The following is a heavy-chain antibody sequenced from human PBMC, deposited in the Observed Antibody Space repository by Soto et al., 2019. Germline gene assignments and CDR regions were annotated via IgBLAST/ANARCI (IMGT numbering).Heavy chain of an antibody. CDR1: GFTFDDYA. D-gene: IGHD4-17*01. CDR2: ISWNSGTI. Sequence: GGSLRLSCAASGFTFDDYAMHWVRQAPGKGLEWVSGISWNSGTIGYADSVKGRFTISRDNAKNSLYLQMNSLRAEDTALYYCAKDLQYVDYVPLHFYGMDVWGQGTTVTVSS. J-gene: IGHJ6*02. V-gene: IGHV3-9*01. CDR3: AKDLQYVDYVPLHFYGMDV.